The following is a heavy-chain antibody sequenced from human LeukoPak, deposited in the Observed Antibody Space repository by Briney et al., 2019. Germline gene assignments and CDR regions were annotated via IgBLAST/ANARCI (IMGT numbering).Heavy chain of an antibody. J-gene: IGHJ4*02. CDR2: IKQDGSEK. V-gene: IGHV3-7*03. Sequence: GGSLRLSCAASGFTFSSYWMSWVRQAPGKGLEWVANIKQDGSEKYYVDSVKGRFTISRDNAKNSLYLQMNSLRAEDTALYYCASGVTGDPHYFDYWGQGTLVTVSS. D-gene: IGHD7-27*01. CDR3: ASGVTGDPHYFDY. CDR1: GFTFSSYW.